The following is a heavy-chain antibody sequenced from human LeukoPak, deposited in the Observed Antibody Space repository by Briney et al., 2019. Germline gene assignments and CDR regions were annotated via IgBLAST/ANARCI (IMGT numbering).Heavy chain of an antibody. D-gene: IGHD1-14*01. CDR1: GYTFTGYY. Sequence: ASVKVSCKASGYTFTGYYMHWVRQAPGQGLEWMGWINPNSGGTNYAQKFQGRVTMTRDTSISTAYMELSRLRSDDTAVYYCAGVDARRGYYYYYGMDVWGQGTTVTVSS. CDR3: AGVDARRGYYYYYGMDV. J-gene: IGHJ6*02. V-gene: IGHV1-2*02. CDR2: INPNSGGT.